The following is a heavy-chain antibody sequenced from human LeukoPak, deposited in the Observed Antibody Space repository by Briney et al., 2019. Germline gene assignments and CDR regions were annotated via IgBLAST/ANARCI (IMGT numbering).Heavy chain of an antibody. CDR3: ARVQVAGTADYYYGMDV. D-gene: IGHD6-19*01. CDR2: IYYSGST. Sequence: SETLSLTCTVSGGSISSGGYYWSWIRQPPGKGLEWIGYIYYSGSTYYNPSLKSRVTISVDTSKNQFSLKLSSVTAADTAVYYCARVQVAGTADYYYGMDVWGQGTTVTVSS. CDR1: GGSISSGGYY. V-gene: IGHV4-30-2*01. J-gene: IGHJ6*02.